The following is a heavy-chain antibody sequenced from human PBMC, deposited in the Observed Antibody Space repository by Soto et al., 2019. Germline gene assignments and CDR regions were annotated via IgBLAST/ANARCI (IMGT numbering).Heavy chain of an antibody. CDR3: ARERIQLRLGKYSFNGMYV. D-gene: IGHD3-16*01. CDR2: IVPRFGSP. V-gene: IGHV1-69*06. J-gene: IGHJ6*04. CDR1: GGTFSDYA. Sequence: QVQLVQSGAEMRKPGSSLRVSCKASGGTFSDYAFSWVRQAPGQGLEWMGGIVPRFGSPNYAQKFGGRVTITADTSSITVYMALRSLRFDDTAVYFGARERIQLRLGKYSFNGMYVWGEGTTVNVSS.